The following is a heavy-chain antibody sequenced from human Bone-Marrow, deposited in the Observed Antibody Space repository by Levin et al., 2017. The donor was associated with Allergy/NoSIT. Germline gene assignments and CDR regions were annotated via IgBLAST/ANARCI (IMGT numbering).Heavy chain of an antibody. J-gene: IGHJ6*02. CDR1: GFNFSTYN. V-gene: IGHV3-21*01. D-gene: IGHD3-9*01. CDR3: ARDRTYGILRNYGMDV. Sequence: GGSLRLSCAASGFNFSTYNMNWVRQAPGKALEWVSSINSGSTDIYYADSLKGRFTISRDNAVNSLYLQMNGLRAGDTAVYYCARDRTYGILRNYGMDVWGQGTTVTVSS. CDR2: INSGSTDI.